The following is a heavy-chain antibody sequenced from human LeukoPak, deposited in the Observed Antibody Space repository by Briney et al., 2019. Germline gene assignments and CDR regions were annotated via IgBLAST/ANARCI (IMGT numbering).Heavy chain of an antibody. V-gene: IGHV3-9*01. D-gene: IGHD3-22*01. CDR3: AKTDSSGYSKPEPFDY. CDR1: GFTFDDYA. Sequence: GGSLRLSCAASGFTFDDYAMHWVRQAPGKGLEWVSGISWNSGSIGYADSVKGRFTISRDNAKNSLYLQMNSLRAEDTALYYCAKTDSSGYSKPEPFDYWGQGTLVTVSS. J-gene: IGHJ4*02. CDR2: ISWNSGSI.